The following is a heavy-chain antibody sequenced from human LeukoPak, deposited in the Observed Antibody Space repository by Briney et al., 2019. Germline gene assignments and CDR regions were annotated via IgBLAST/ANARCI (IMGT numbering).Heavy chain of an antibody. Sequence: GGSLRLSCAASGFTFSSYAMSWVRQAPGKGLEWVSAISGSGGSTYYADSVKGRFTISRDNAKNSLYLQMSSLRAEDTAVYYCAKDGYYEFWSGYSDDAFAIWGQGTMVTVSS. CDR1: GFTFSSYA. CDR2: ISGSGGST. J-gene: IGHJ3*02. CDR3: AKDGYYEFWSGYSDDAFAI. D-gene: IGHD3-3*01. V-gene: IGHV3-23*01.